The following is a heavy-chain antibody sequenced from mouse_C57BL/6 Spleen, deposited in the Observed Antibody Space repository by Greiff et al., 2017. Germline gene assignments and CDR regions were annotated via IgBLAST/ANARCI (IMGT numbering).Heavy chain of an antibody. J-gene: IGHJ2*01. Sequence: EVQLVASVAELVRPGASVKLSCTASGFNFKNTYMHWVKQRPEQGLEWIGRIYPANGNTKYAPRFQGKATVTVDTSSNTAYLQLRSLTSEDTAIYYCAGGKNYGSYWGQGTTLTVSS. D-gene: IGHD1-1*01. CDR1: GFNFKNTY. CDR3: AGGKNYGSY. V-gene: IGHV14-3*01. CDR2: IYPANGNT.